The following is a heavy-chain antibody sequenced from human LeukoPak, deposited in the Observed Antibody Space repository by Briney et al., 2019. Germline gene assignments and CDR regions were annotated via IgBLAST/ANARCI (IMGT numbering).Heavy chain of an antibody. V-gene: IGHV3-11*06. J-gene: IGHJ3*02. CDR1: AFSPSNLY. CDR3: ARSRARRSYGIDI. D-gene: IGHD3-10*01. CDR2: ISSSSSYT. Sequence: GGSLRLSCLAAAFSPSNLYMRWARQAPGKGLEWVSYISSSSSYTNYADSVKGRFTISRDNAKNSLYLQMNSLRAEDTAVYYCARSRARRSYGIDIWGQGTMVTVSS.